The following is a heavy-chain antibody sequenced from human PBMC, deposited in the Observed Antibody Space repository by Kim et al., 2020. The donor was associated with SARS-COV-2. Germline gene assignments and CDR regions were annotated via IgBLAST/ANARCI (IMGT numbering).Heavy chain of an antibody. J-gene: IGHJ5*02. D-gene: IGHD3-10*01. V-gene: IGHV1-8*01. CDR1: GYTFTSYD. Sequence: ASVKVSCKASGYTFTSYDINWVRQATGQGLEWMGWMNPNSGNTGYAQKFQGRVTMTRNTSISTAYMELSSLRSEDTALYYCARALTPITMVRGVHNWFAPWGQGTLVTVSS. CDR3: ARALTPITMVRGVHNWFAP. CDR2: MNPNSGNT.